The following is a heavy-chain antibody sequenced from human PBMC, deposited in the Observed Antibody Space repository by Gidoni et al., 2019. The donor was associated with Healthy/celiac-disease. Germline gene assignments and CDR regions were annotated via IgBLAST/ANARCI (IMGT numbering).Heavy chain of an antibody. V-gene: IGHV4-30-4*01. CDR2: IYYSGST. J-gene: IGHJ4*02. CDR3: ARVSPYGYNDY. D-gene: IGHD5-12*01. Sequence: WIGYIYYSGSTYYNPSLKSRVTISVDTSKNQFSLKLSSVTAADTAVYYCARVSPYGYNDYWGQGTLVTVSS.